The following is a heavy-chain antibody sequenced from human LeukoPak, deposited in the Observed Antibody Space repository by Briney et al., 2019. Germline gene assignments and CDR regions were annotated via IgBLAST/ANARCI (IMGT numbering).Heavy chain of an antibody. J-gene: IGHJ4*02. Sequence: PGGSLRLSCAASGFTFSSYGMHWVRQAPGKGLEWVAFIRYDGSNKYYADSVKGRFTISRDNSKNTLYLQMNSLRAEDTAVYYCARAGSIRFDYWGQGTLVTVSS. CDR1: GFTFSSYG. D-gene: IGHD1-26*01. CDR3: ARAGSIRFDY. V-gene: IGHV3-30*02. CDR2: IRYDGSNK.